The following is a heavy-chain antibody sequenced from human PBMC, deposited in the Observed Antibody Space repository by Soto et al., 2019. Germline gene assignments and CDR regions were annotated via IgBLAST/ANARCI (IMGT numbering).Heavy chain of an antibody. CDR2: ISGSGGST. D-gene: IGHD3-16*01. J-gene: IGHJ5*02. Sequence: GGSXGLSCAASGFTVSSYAMSWVRKAPGKGLEWVSAISGSGGSTYYADSVKGRFTISRDNSKNTLYLQMNSLRAEDTAVYYCAKVSDYIWGTIWLGVAPWGQGTLVTVSS. V-gene: IGHV3-23*01. CDR3: AKVSDYIWGTIWLGVAP. CDR1: GFTVSSYA.